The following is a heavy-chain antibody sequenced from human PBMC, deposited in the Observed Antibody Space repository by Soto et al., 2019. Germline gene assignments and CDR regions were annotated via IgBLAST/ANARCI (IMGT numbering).Heavy chain of an antibody. CDR1: GFTFSSYS. Sequence: EVQLVESGGGLVQPGGSLRIYCAASGFTFSSYSMNWVSQAPGKGLEWVAYISSSSSTIYYADSVKGRFTISRDNAKNSLYLQMNSLRDEDTAVYYCARAYYYDSSCYLYWGQGTLVTVSS. J-gene: IGHJ4*02. CDR2: ISSSSSTI. CDR3: ARAYYYDSSCYLY. D-gene: IGHD3-22*01. V-gene: IGHV3-48*02.